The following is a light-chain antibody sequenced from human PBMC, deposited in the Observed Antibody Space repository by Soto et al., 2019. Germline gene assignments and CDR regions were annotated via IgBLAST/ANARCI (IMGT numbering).Light chain of an antibody. CDR3: LQDYSYPRT. Sequence: AIQMTQSPSSLSASVGDRVTITCRASQGSRNELAWYQQRPGRAPNLLIYASSNLQTGVPSRFRGSGSGTDFTLTISSLQPEDFATYYCLQDYSYPRTFGQGTKVEV. J-gene: IGKJ1*01. CDR1: QGSRNE. V-gene: IGKV1-6*01. CDR2: ASS.